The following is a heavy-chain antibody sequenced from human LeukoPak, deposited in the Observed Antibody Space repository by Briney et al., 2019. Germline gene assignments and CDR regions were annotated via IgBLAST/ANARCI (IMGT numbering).Heavy chain of an antibody. CDR3: ARGQSYGWFDP. V-gene: IGHV3-21*01. Sequence: GGPLRLSCAASGFTFSTYSMNWVRQAPGKGLEWVSSISGSSSYIYYADSVKGRFTISRDSAQNSLYLQMNSLRAEDTAVYYCARGQSYGWFDPWGQGTLVTVSS. CDR2: ISGSSSYI. CDR1: GFTFSTYS. J-gene: IGHJ5*02. D-gene: IGHD5-18*01.